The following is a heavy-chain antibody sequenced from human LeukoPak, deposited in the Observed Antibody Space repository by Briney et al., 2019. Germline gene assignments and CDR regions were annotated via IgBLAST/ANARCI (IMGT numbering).Heavy chain of an antibody. CDR2: IIPIFGTA. Sequence: SVKVSCKASGGTFSSYAISWVRQAPGQGLEWMGGIIPIFGTANYAQRFQGRVTITTDESTSTAYMELSSLRSEDTAVYYCARAAAIPDAFDIWGQGTMVTVSS. CDR1: GGTFSSYA. CDR3: ARAAAIPDAFDI. D-gene: IGHD2-2*01. J-gene: IGHJ3*02. V-gene: IGHV1-69*05.